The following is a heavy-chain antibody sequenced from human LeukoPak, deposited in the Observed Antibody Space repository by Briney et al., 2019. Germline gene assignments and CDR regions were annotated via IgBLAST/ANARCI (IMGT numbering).Heavy chain of an antibody. CDR2: ISGSGGST. CDR3: AKGFGVVVPAANDY. D-gene: IGHD2-2*01. Sequence: GGSLRLSCAASGFTFSSYSMSWVRQAPGKGLEWVSAISGSGGSTYYADSVKGRFTISRDNSKNTLYLQMNSLRAEDTAVYYCAKGFGVVVPAANDYWGQGTLVTVSS. V-gene: IGHV3-23*01. CDR1: GFTFSSYS. J-gene: IGHJ4*02.